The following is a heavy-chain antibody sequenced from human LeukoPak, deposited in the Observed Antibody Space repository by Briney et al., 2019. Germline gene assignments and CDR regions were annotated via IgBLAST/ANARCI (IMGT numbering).Heavy chain of an antibody. CDR2: IHYSGST. J-gene: IGHJ5*02. V-gene: IGHV4-31*03. Sequence: SQTLSLTCTVSGGSISSGDYYWSWIRQHPGKGLEWIGYIHYSGSTYYNPSLKSRVTISVDTSKNQFSLKLSSVTAADTAVYYCARDRKSNWFDPWGQGTPVTVSS. CDR3: ARDRKSNWFDP. D-gene: IGHD1-14*01. CDR1: GGSISSGDYY.